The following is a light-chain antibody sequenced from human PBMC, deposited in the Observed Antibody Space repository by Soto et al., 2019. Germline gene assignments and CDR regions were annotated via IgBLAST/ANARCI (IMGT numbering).Light chain of an antibody. J-gene: IGLJ1*01. Sequence: QSVLTQPPSASGTPGQRVTISCSGSSSNIGSNTVDCYQQLPGTAPKLLIYSNNQRPSGVPDRFSGSESGTSASPAISGLQCEDETDYCCAAWDDSLNGYVFGTGTKVTVL. CDR1: SSNIGSNT. CDR3: AAWDDSLNGYV. CDR2: SNN. V-gene: IGLV1-44*01.